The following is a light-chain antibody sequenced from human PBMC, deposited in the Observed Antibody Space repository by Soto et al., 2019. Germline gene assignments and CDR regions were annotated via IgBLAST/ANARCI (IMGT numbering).Light chain of an antibody. J-gene: IGKJ5*01. CDR2: AAS. CDR1: QGMSSW. Sequence: DIQMTQSPSSVSASVGDRVTITCRASQGMSSWLAWYQQKPGEAPKLLIYAASTLQSGDPSRFSGSGSGTDFNITISSLQPDDFATYYCQQANSFPITFGQGTRLEIK. V-gene: IGKV1D-12*01. CDR3: QQANSFPIT.